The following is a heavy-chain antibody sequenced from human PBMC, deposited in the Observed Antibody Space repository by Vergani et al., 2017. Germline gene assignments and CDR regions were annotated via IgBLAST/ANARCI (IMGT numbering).Heavy chain of an antibody. J-gene: IGHJ6*02. V-gene: IGHV1-69-2*01. CDR2: VEPEDGET. CDR1: GYTFTDYY. CDR3: ATGRKFGGYSYGSPDYYVMDV. D-gene: IGHD5-18*01. Sequence: EVQLVQSGAEVKKPGATVKISCKVSGYTFTDYYMHWVQQAPGKGLEWMGLVEPEDGETIYAEKFQGRVTITADTSTDTAYMELSSLRSEDTAVYYCATGRKFGGYSYGSPDYYVMDVWGQGTTITFSS.